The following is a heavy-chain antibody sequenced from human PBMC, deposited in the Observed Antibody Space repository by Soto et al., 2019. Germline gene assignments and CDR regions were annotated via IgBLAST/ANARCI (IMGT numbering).Heavy chain of an antibody. CDR2: IIPIFGTA. V-gene: IGHV1-69*01. CDR1: GGTYSSYA. CDR3: ARDGSAYYYDSSGYSLEAYFDY. D-gene: IGHD3-22*01. Sequence: ALVKGSRKAAGGTYSSYAISWGRQAPGKGLEWMRGIIPIFGTANYAQKFQGRVTITADESTSTAYMELSSLRSEDTAVYYCARDGSAYYYDSSGYSLEAYFDYWRQGTLVTVSS. J-gene: IGHJ4*02.